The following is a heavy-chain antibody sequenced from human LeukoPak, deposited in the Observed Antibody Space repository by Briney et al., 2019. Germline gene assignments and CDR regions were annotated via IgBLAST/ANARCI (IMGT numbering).Heavy chain of an antibody. Sequence: GGSLRLSCAASAFPFSSYEMNWVRQAPGKGLEWVSYISGSGTSIYYADSVKGRFTISRDNAKNSLSLQMNSLRADDTAVYYCARGHRSRIQLWYDGGDKGTTVTVSS. CDR1: AFPFSSYE. CDR2: ISGSGTSI. CDR3: ARGHRSRIQLWYDG. D-gene: IGHD5-18*01. J-gene: IGHJ6*04. V-gene: IGHV3-48*03.